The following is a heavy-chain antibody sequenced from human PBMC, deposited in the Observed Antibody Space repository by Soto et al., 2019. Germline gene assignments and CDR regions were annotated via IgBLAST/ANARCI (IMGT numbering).Heavy chain of an antibody. Sequence: SETLSLTCTVSGGSISSGGYYWSWIRQHPGKGLEWIGYIYYSGSTYYNPSLKSRVTISVDTSKNQFSLKLSPVTAADTAVYYCARDPGYSYGHYFDYWGQGTQVTVSS. CDR1: GGSISSGGYY. V-gene: IGHV4-31*03. CDR2: IYYSGST. J-gene: IGHJ4*02. D-gene: IGHD5-18*01. CDR3: ARDPGYSYGHYFDY.